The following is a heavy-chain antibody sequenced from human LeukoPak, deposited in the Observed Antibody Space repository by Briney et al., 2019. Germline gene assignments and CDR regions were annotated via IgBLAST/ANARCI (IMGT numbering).Heavy chain of an antibody. D-gene: IGHD3-10*01. CDR3: AGMLRGVVLGPNDYPYHMDV. J-gene: IGHJ6*03. CDR1: GGSISSHLYF. CDR2: IYYAGST. V-gene: IGHV4-39*02. Sequence: SETLSLTCTVSGGSISSHLYFWAWIRQPPGKGLEWIGSIYYAGSTYYNPSLKRRVTISVDTSKDDFSLKLASVTAADTAVYFCAGMLRGVVLGPNDYPYHMDVWGAGTTVSVSS.